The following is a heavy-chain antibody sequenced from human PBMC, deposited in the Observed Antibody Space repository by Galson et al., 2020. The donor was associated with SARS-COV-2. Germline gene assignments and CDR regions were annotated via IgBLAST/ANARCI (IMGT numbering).Heavy chain of an antibody. V-gene: IGHV4-34*01. CDR1: GGSFSGYY. CDR3: ARGRAVTTFYYYYYGMDV. CDR2: SNHSGST. J-gene: IGHJ6*02. D-gene: IGHD4-17*01. Sequence: SETLSLTCAVSGGSFSGYYWSWIRQPPGKGLEWIGESNHSGSTNYNPSLKRRVTISVDTSKNQFSLKLSSVTAADTAPYYCARGRAVTTFYYYYYGMDVWGQGTTVTVSS.